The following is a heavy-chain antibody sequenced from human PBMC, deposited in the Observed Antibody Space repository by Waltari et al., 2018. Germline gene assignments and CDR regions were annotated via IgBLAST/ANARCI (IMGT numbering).Heavy chain of an antibody. J-gene: IGHJ4*02. V-gene: IGHV3-7*01. Sequence: EVQLVESGGGSVQPGGSLRLSCAASGLTFSNYWMSWVRQAPGRGVEWVANIKQDGSEKNYVDSVEGRVSISRDNAQNSLYLQMNSLRAEDTAIYYCVTGLTTVTAKDYFDHWGQGALVTVSS. CDR3: VTGLTTVTAKDYFDH. D-gene: IGHD4-17*01. CDR1: GLTFSNYW. CDR2: IKQDGSEK.